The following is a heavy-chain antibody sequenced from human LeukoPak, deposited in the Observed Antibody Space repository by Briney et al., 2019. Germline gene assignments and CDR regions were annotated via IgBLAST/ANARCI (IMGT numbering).Heavy chain of an antibody. CDR3: ARGTGTTAYFDY. D-gene: IGHD1-1*01. CDR1: GFTVNSSY. V-gene: IGHV3-11*06. Sequence: PGGSLRLSCAASGFTVNSSYMSWVRQAPGKGLEWVSYISGSSGYTKYADSVKGRFTISRDNAKNSLNLQVNSLRAEDTAVYYCARGTGTTAYFDYWGQGTLVTVSS. CDR2: ISGSSGYT. J-gene: IGHJ4*02.